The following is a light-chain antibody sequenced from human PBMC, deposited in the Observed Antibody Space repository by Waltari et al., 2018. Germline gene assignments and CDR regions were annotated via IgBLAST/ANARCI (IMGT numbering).Light chain of an antibody. CDR3: QQYYSTPS. Sequence: DIVMTHSPDSLAVSLDERATIDCKYSETFLSTSNNKNYLAWYQQEPGQPPQMLLYWASTRESGVPDRVSGSGSRTDFTLSISSLQAEDVAIYFCQQYYSTPSFGQGTRLEIK. CDR1: ETFLSTSNNKNY. J-gene: IGKJ5*01. CDR2: WAS. V-gene: IGKV4-1*01.